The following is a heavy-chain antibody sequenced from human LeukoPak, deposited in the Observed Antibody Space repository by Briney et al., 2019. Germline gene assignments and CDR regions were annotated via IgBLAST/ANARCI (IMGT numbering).Heavy chain of an antibody. D-gene: IGHD5/OR15-5a*01. CDR3: ANLRLGSYFDY. CDR2: IWYDGSNK. V-gene: IGHV3-30*02. J-gene: IGHJ4*02. Sequence: GGSLRLSCAASGFTFSSYGMHWVRQAPGKGLEWVAVIWYDGSNKYYAESVKGRFTIPRDNSKNTLYLQMNSLRAEDTAVYYCANLRLGSYFDYWGQGTLVTVSS. CDR1: GFTFSSYG.